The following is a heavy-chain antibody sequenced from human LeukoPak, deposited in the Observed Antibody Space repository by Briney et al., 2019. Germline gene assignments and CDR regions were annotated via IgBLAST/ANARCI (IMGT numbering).Heavy chain of an antibody. V-gene: IGHV4-59*08. D-gene: IGHD7-27*01. Sequence: PSETLSLTCSVSGGSISYYYWSWIRQPPGKGLEWIGYIYCSGNTNYNPSLKSRLTISIDTSKNQMSLKLGSVTAADTAVYYCARRGTGDPGLDLWGQGTLVTVSS. CDR1: GGSISYYY. CDR2: IYCSGNT. CDR3: ARRGTGDPGLDL. J-gene: IGHJ1*01.